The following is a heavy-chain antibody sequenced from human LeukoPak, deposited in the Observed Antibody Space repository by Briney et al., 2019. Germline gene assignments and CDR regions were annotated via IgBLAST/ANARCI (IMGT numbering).Heavy chain of an antibody. D-gene: IGHD6-19*01. J-gene: IGHJ4*02. Sequence: SETLSLTCSVSGGSISGYYWTWVRQPPGKGLEWIGQIHYSGRADYNPSLKSRVTISVDTSKNQFSLKLSSVTAADTAVYYCARHGSGWYYFDYWGQGTLVTVSS. CDR2: IHYSGRA. CDR1: GGSISGYY. V-gene: IGHV4-59*08. CDR3: ARHGSGWYYFDY.